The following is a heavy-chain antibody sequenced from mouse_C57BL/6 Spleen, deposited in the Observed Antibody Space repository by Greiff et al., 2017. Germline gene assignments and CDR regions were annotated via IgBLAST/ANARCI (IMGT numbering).Heavy chain of an antibody. CDR1: GYTFTSYW. V-gene: IGHV1-55*01. D-gene: IGHD1-1*01. CDR3: ASSYYGSPYWYFDV. CDR2: IYPGSGST. Sequence: QVQLQQPGAELVKPGASVTMSCKASGYTFTSYWITWVKQRPGQGLEWIGDIYPGSGSTNYNEKFKSKATLTVDTSSSTAYMQLSSLTSEDSAVYYCASSYYGSPYWYFDVWGTGTTVTVSS. J-gene: IGHJ1*03.